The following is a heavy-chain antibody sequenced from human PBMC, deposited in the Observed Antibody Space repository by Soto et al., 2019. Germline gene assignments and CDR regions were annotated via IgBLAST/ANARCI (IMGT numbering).Heavy chain of an antibody. D-gene: IGHD3-16*01. V-gene: IGHV4-61*01. CDR1: GDSVSNDNYY. Sequence: LSLTCAVSGDSVSNDNYYWSWIRQPPGKGLEWIGYIYYSGTTNYNSYLKSRLSLSVDMSKNQFSLKLASVTAADTAVYFCARSQRGRTAFTFDYWGQGALVTVSS. J-gene: IGHJ4*02. CDR2: IYYSGTT. CDR3: ARSQRGRTAFTFDY.